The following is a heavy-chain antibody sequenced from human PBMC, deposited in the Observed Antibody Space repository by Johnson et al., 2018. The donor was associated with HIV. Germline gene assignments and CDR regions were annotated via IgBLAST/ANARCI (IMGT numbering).Heavy chain of an antibody. CDR1: GFTFSSYA. D-gene: IGHD3-16*01. CDR2: ISYDGSNK. Sequence: VQLVESGGGVVQPGRSLRISCAASGFTFSSYAMHWVRQAPGKGLEWVAVISYDGSNKYYADSVKGRFTISRDNSKHSLYLQMNSLRAEDTAVYYCARPFLLWGGSAFDIWGQGTMVTVSS. CDR3: ARPFLLWGGSAFDI. J-gene: IGHJ3*02. V-gene: IGHV3-30-3*01.